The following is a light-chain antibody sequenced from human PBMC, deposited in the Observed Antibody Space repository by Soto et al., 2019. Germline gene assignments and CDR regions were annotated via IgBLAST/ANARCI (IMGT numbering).Light chain of an antibody. CDR2: EVN. J-gene: IGLJ1*01. CDR1: SSDFGNYNL. CDR3: CSFTSSNTHV. Sequence: LTQPASVSGSPGQSITISCTGTSSDFGNYNLVSWYQQHPGKVPKLILFEVNKRPSGVSGRFSGSKSGNTASLTISGLQAEEEADYYCCSFTSSNTHVFGTGTKVTVL. V-gene: IGLV2-23*02.